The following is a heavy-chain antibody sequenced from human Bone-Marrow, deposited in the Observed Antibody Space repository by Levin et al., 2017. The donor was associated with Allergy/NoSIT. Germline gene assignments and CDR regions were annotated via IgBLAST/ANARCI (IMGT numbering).Heavy chain of an antibody. CDR3: ARGRRAVRGVNYYMDV. J-gene: IGHJ6*03. D-gene: IGHD3-10*01. Sequence: PSETLSLTCAVYGGSFSGYYWSWIRQPPGKGLEWIGEINHSGSTNYNPSLKSRVTISVDTSKNQFSLKLSSVTAADTAVYYCARGRRAVRGVNYYMDVWGKGTTVTVSS. CDR2: INHSGST. V-gene: IGHV4-34*01. CDR1: GGSFSGYY.